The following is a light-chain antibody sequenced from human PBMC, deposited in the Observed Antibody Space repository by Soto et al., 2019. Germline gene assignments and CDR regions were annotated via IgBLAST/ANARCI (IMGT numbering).Light chain of an antibody. CDR2: TGS. J-gene: IGKJ1*01. V-gene: IGKV1-12*01. Sequence: DIQMTQSPSSVSASVGDRVTITCRASQAIDSWFAWYQQKPGEAPKLLIFTGSLLHSGVPPRFSGSGSETDFSLPISRLHLEDFATYYWQQTISFPPTFGQGTKVDI. CDR3: QQTISFPPT. CDR1: QAIDSW.